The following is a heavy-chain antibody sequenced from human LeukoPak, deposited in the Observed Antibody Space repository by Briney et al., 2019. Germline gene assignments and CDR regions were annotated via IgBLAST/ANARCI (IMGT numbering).Heavy chain of an antibody. CDR3: GKTTAGYSSGQKPAWPVDY. V-gene: IGHV3-23*01. CDR2: IFGSGGSP. J-gene: IGHJ4*02. D-gene: IGHD5-18*01. Sequence: GSLRLSCEASGFTFGSFAMYWVRQAPGKGLDWIAGIFGSGGSPHYADSAKGRFTISRDNSKNTVYLQINSLRAEDTAVYYCGKTTAGYSSGQKPAWPVDYWGQGTLATVSS. CDR1: GFTFGSFA.